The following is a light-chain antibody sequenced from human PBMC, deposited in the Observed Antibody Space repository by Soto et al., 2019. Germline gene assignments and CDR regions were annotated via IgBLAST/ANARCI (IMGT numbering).Light chain of an antibody. Sequence: DIQMTQSPSSLSASVGDRVTITCQASQNINNYLNWYQQKPGKAPNLPVYAASSLQSGVPSRFTGSGSGTDFTLTISRLEPEDFAVYYCQQYGSSPRITFGQGTRLEIK. J-gene: IGKJ5*01. CDR2: AAS. CDR1: QNINNY. V-gene: IGKV1-39*01. CDR3: QQYGSSPRIT.